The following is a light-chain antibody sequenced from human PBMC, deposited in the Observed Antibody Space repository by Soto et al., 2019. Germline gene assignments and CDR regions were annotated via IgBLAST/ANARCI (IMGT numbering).Light chain of an antibody. CDR3: ATWDDSLSGV. CDR2: EAT. CDR1: TSDIGASNF. V-gene: IGLV2-14*01. Sequence: QSALTQPPSVSGSPGQSITVSCTGTTSDIGASNFVSWYQHLPGRAPKVIIFEATNRPSGVSDRFSGSKAGITASLTISGLRSEDEADYYCATWDDSLSGVFGGGTKLTVL. J-gene: IGLJ3*02.